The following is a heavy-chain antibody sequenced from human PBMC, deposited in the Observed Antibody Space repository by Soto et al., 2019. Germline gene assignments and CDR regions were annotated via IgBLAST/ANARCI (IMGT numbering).Heavy chain of an antibody. V-gene: IGHV1-18*01. Sequence: QVHLVQSGAEVKKPGASVNVSCKTSGYTFTRNGISWVRQAPGQCLEWMGWISPNSGITRYAQKLQDRVIMTTDTSTSTAYMELRSLRSDDTAVYYCVKYRFRNSWPSRDVWGPGTTVTVS. CDR1: GYTFTRNG. J-gene: IGHJ6*02. D-gene: IGHD2-2*02. CDR3: VKYRFRNSWPSRDV. CDR2: ISPNSGIT.